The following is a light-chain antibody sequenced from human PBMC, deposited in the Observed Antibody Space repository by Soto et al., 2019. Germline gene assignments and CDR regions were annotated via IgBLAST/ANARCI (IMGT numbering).Light chain of an antibody. J-gene: IGKJ1*01. Sequence: EIVLTQSPGTLSLSPGEGATLSCRASQSVSSSYLAWYQQIPGQAPRLLIYGASSRATAIPDTFSGSGSGTDFTLTISRLEPEDFATYYCLQYNSYWTFGQGTKVDI. V-gene: IGKV3-20*01. CDR2: GAS. CDR3: LQYNSYWT. CDR1: QSVSSSY.